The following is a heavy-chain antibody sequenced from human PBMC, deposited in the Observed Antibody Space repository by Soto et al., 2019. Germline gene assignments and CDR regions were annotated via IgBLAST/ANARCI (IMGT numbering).Heavy chain of an antibody. Sequence: SETLSLTCAVYGGSFSGYYWSWIRQPPGKGLEWIGEINHSGSTNYNPSLKSRVNISVDTSKNQFSQKLSSVTAADTAEYYCARGRVRAYYFWGYCSGGSCYSDYYYGMDVWGQGTTVTVSS. CDR3: ARGRVRAYYFWGYCSGGSCYSDYYYGMDV. J-gene: IGHJ6*02. V-gene: IGHV4-34*01. D-gene: IGHD2-15*01. CDR2: INHSGST. CDR1: GGSFSGYY.